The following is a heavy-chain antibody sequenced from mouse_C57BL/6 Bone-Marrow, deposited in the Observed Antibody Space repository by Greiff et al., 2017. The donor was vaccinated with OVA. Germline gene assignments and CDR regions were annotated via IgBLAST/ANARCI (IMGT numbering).Heavy chain of an antibody. V-gene: IGHV7-3*04. D-gene: IGHD1-1*01. CDR2: IRNKPNGSTT. J-gene: IGHJ2*01. Sequence: EVMLVESGGGLVQPGDSLSLSCAASGFTFTNYYMSWVRQPPGKALEWLAFIRNKPNGSTTEYSASVQGRFTISRDTSQSILYLQMNALRAEDSATYYCARDKGRVAVYYFDYWGQGTALTVSS. CDR3: ARDKGRVAVYYFDY. CDR1: GFTFTNYY.